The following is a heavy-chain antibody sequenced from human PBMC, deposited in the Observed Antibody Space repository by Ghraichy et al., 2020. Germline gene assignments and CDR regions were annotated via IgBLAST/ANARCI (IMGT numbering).Heavy chain of an antibody. J-gene: IGHJ4*02. D-gene: IGHD2-15*01. Sequence: SETLSLTCTVSGGSISSYYWSWIRQPPGKGLEWIGYIYYSGSTNYNPSLKSRVTISVDTSKNQFSLKLSSVTAADTAVDYWARVVLDGGSCYFDYWGQGTLVTVSS. CDR2: IYYSGST. CDR3: ARVVLDGGSCYFDY. V-gene: IGHV4-59*01. CDR1: GGSISSYY.